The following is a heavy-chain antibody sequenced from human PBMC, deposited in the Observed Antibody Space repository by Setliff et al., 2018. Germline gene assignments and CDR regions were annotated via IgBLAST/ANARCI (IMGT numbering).Heavy chain of an antibody. V-gene: IGHV1-69*05. CDR2: TIPMFGTT. CDR3: VREGVDSRSSTDYRYFMDV. D-gene: IGHD3-22*01. J-gene: IGHJ6*03. CDR1: GATFSSYG. Sequence: SVKVSCKASGATFSSYGISWVRQAPGQGLEWMGGTIPMFGTTEYAQKFQGRLTIITDESTNTAFMQLSSLRSDDTAVYYCVREGVDSRSSTDYRYFMDVWGKGTTVTVSS.